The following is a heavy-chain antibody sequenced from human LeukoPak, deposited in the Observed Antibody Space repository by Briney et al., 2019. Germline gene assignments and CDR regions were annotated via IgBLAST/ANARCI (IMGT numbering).Heavy chain of an antibody. CDR3: ARVAARAVDY. J-gene: IGHJ4*02. CDR2: INHSGST. Sequence: PSETLSLTCAVYGGSFSGYYWSWIRQPPGKGLGWIGEINHSGSTNYNPSLKSRVTISVDTSKNQFSLKLSSVTAADTAVYYCARVAARAVDYWGQGTLVTVSS. V-gene: IGHV4-34*01. D-gene: IGHD6-13*01. CDR1: GGSFSGYY.